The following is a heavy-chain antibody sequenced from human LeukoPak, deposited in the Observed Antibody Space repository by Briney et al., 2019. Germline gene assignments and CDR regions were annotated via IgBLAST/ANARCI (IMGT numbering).Heavy chain of an antibody. D-gene: IGHD6-6*01. CDR1: GGSISSYY. V-gene: IGHV4-59*01. J-gene: IGHJ5*02. CDR2: IYYSGST. CDR3: AREAFDSSSSPSKFDP. Sequence: SETLSLTCTVSGGSISSYYWSWIRQPPGKGLEWIGYIYYSGSTNYNPSLKSRVTISVDTSRNQFSLKLSSVTAADTAVYYCAREAFDSSSSPSKFDPWGQGTLVTVSS.